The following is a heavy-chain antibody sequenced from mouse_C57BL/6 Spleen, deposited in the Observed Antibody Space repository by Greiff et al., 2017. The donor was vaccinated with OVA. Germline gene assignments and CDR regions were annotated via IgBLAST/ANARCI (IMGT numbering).Heavy chain of an antibody. CDR1: GYTFTSYW. J-gene: IGHJ3*01. V-gene: IGHV1-52*01. Sequence: VQLQQPGAELVRPGSSVKLSCKASGYTFTSYWMHWVKQRPIQGLEWIGNIDPSDSETHYNQKFKDKATLTVDKSSSTAYMQLSSLTSEDSAVYCCARARYGYPWFAYWGQGTLVTVSA. CDR3: ARARYGYPWFAY. D-gene: IGHD2-2*01. CDR2: IDPSDSET.